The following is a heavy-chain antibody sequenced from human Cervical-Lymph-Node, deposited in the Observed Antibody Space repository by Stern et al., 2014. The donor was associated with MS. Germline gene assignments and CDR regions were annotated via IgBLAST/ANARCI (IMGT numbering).Heavy chain of an antibody. J-gene: IGHJ4*02. CDR2: INAFNGKP. CDR1: GYTFTSYG. D-gene: IGHD5-12*01. CDR3: ARGGSGYSGMIDY. V-gene: IGHV1-18*01. Sequence: VQLMQSGAEVKKPGASVKVSCKASGYTFTSYGISWVRQAPGPGLEWMGWINAFNGKPNYAPKLQGRSTMTKDTSTSNAYMELRSLRSDDTAVYYCARGGSGYSGMIDYWGQGTLVTVSS.